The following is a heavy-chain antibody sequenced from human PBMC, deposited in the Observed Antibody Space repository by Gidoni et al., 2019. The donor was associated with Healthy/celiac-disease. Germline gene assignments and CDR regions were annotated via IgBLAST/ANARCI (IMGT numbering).Heavy chain of an antibody. J-gene: IGHJ3*02. CDR3: AKDGSYYYDSLNAFDI. CDR1: GFTFSSYA. V-gene: IGHV3-23*01. CDR2: SSGSGGST. D-gene: IGHD3-22*01. Sequence: EVQLLESGGGLVQPGGSLRLSCEASGFTFSSYAMRWVRQAPGKGLEWVAASSGSGGSTYYADSVKGRFTISRDNSKNTLYLQMNSLRAEDTAVYYCAKDGSYYYDSLNAFDIWGQGTMVTVSS.